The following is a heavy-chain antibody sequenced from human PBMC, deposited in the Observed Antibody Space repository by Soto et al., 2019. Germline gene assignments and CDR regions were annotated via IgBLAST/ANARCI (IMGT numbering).Heavy chain of an antibody. CDR3: AKTGQCDS. CDR2: INGGGAKT. V-gene: IGHV3-23*01. Sequence: GSLRLSCAASGFTFSAYAMSWVRQIPGKGLEWVSTINGGGAKTWFADSVKGRFTISRDNSRNTLHLQMNSLRAEDTAVYYCAKTGQCDSWGQGTLVTVSS. J-gene: IGHJ5*01. CDR1: GFTFSAYA.